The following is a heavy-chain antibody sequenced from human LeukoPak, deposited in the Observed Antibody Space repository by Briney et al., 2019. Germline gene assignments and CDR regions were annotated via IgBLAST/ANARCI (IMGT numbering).Heavy chain of an antibody. CDR2: IKLDGSEK. D-gene: IGHD3-16*02. CDR1: GFTFSSYW. CDR3: ARDFFAFGGVIALLDY. V-gene: IGHV3-7*01. J-gene: IGHJ4*02. Sequence: GGSLRLSCAASGFTFSSYWMSWVRQAPGKGLEWVANIKLDGSEKYYVDSVKGRFTISRDNAKKSLYLQMDSLRDEDTAVYYCARDFFAFGGVIALLDYWGQGTLVTVSS.